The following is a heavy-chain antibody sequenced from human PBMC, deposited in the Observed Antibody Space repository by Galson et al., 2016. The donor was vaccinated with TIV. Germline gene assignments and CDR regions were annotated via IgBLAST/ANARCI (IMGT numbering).Heavy chain of an antibody. Sequence: SVKVSCKASGGTFSSYTITWVRQAPGQGLEWMGRIIPILDVTYYGQKFQGRVTITADKSTGTAYMELSSLRSEDTAVYYCARVPEMATVIDGKSYYYSYMDVWGQGTTVTVSS. CDR1: GGTFSSYT. CDR3: ARVPEMATVIDGKSYYYSYMDV. J-gene: IGHJ6*02. D-gene: IGHD5-24*01. CDR2: IIPILDVT. V-gene: IGHV1-69*02.